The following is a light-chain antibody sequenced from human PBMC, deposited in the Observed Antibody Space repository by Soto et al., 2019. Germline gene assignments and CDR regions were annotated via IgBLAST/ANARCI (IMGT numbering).Light chain of an antibody. CDR2: GAS. J-gene: IGKJ1*01. CDR1: QSVSNSY. CDR3: QQYGSSPT. Sequence: EIMLTQSPGPLCLSAGERAALACRASQSVSNSYLALYQQKPGQAPRLLIYGASNRATGIPDRFSGSGSGTDFTLTISRLEPEDFAVYHCQQYGSSPTFGQGTKVDIK. V-gene: IGKV3-20*01.